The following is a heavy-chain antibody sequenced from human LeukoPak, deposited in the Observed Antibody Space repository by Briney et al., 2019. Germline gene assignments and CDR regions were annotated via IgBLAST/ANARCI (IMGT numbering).Heavy chain of an antibody. V-gene: IGHV3-33*01. Sequence: GGSLRLSCAASGFTFSSYGMHWVRQAPGRGLEWVAVIWYDGSNKYYADSVKGRFTISRDNSKNTLYLQMNSLRVEDTAVYYCARDPDDYIWGSYRYTEVYFDYWGQGTLVTVSS. CDR3: ARDPDDYIWGSYRYTEVYFDY. CDR2: IWYDGSNK. J-gene: IGHJ4*02. CDR1: GFTFSSYG. D-gene: IGHD3-16*02.